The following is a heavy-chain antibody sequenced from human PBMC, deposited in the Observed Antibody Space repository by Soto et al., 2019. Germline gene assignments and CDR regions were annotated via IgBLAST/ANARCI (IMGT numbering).Heavy chain of an antibody. J-gene: IGHJ1*01. V-gene: IGHV1-3*01. CDR2: ISAGNGNT. D-gene: IGHD6-19*01. Sequence: GASVKVSCKASGYTFASYTLHWVRQAPGQRFEWLGWISAGNGNTKSSQKFQDRVTITADESTSTAYMELSSLRSEDTAVYYCARGAPYSSGWSLWYFQHWGQGTLVTVSS. CDR1: GYTFASYT. CDR3: ARGAPYSSGWSLWYFQH.